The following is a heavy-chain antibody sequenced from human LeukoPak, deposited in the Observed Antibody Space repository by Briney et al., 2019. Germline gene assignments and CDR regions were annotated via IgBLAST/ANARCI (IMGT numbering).Heavy chain of an antibody. CDR2: ISGSGGST. CDR3: AREVVSTPSYFDS. D-gene: IGHD2-15*01. CDR1: GFTFSSYA. J-gene: IGHJ4*02. Sequence: GGSLRLSCAASGFTFSSYAMSWVRQAPGKGLEWVSAISGSGGSTYYAESVRGRFTISRDNSKNTLYLLMNSLIPEDTAVYYCAREVVSTPSYFDSWGQGTLVTVSS. V-gene: IGHV3-23*01.